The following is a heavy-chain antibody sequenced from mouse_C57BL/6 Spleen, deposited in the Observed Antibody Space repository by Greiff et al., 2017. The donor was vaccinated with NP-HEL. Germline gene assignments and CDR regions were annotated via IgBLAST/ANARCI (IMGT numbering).Heavy chain of an antibody. J-gene: IGHJ2*01. CDR1: GYTFTSYW. Sequence: QVQLQQSGAELVKPGASVKLSCKASGYTFTSYWMHWVKQRPGQGLEWIGMIHPNSGSTNYNEKFKSKATLTVDKTSSTAYMQLSSQTSEDSAVYYCARQGLTGTLFDYWGQGTTLTVSS. D-gene: IGHD4-1*01. CDR3: ARQGLTGTLFDY. V-gene: IGHV1-64*01. CDR2: IHPNSGST.